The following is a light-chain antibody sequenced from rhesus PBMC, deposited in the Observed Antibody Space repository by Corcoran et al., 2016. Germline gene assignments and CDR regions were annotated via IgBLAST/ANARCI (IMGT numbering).Light chain of an antibody. CDR2: KAS. J-gene: IGKJ2*01. V-gene: IGKV1-22*01. Sequence: DIQMTQSPSSLSASVGDTVTITCRASQSISSWLAWYQQKPGKAPKLLIYKASQLQSGVPSRFRGSGSGTEFTLTISSLKSEDFATYYCQQYSSSPDRFGQGTKVEIQ. CDR1: QSISSW. CDR3: QQYSSSPDR.